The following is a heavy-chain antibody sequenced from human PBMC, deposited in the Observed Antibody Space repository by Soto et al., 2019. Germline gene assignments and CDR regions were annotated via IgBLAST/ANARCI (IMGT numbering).Heavy chain of an antibody. CDR1: SFSMSRYY. CDR2: IYYSGST. CDR3: ARPMGGRKNNAFDI. Sequence: SETLSLTSTVSSFSMSRYYLSLIRQPPGKGLEWIGYIYYSGSTNYNPSLNSRVTISVDTSRNQFSLKLSSVTAADTAVYYCARPMGGRKNNAFDIWGQGTKVTVS. J-gene: IGHJ3*02. V-gene: IGHV4-59*01. D-gene: IGHD2-15*01.